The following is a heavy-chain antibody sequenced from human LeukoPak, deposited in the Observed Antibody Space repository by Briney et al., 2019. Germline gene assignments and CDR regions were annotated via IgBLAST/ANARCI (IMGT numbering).Heavy chain of an antibody. D-gene: IGHD6-19*01. Sequence: ASVKVSCKASGYTFTGYYMHWVRQAPGQGLEWMGIINPSGGSTSYAQKFQGRVTMTRDTSTSTVYMELRSLRSEDTAVYYCARDVADELGSVAGTDYWGQGTLVTVSS. V-gene: IGHV1-46*01. CDR3: ARDVADELGSVAGTDY. CDR1: GYTFTGYY. CDR2: INPSGGST. J-gene: IGHJ4*02.